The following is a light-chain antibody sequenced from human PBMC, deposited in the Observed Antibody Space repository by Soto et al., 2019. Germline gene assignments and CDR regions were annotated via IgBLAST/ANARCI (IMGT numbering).Light chain of an antibody. Sequence: QSALTQPASVSGSPGQSITISCTGTSSDVGDYKYVSWYQQHPGKAPKLMIYEVTNRPSGVSNRFSGSKSGITASLTISGLQAEDEADYYCSSYTSSSSPVVFGGGTKLTVL. CDR1: SSDVGDYKY. CDR2: EVT. J-gene: IGLJ2*01. V-gene: IGLV2-14*01. CDR3: SSYTSSSSPVV.